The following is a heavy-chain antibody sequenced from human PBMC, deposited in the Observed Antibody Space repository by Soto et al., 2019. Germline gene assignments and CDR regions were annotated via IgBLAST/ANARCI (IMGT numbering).Heavy chain of an antibody. Sequence: QVQLQQWGAGLLKPSETLSLTCAVYGGSFSGYYWSWIRQPPGKGLEWIGEINHSGSTNYNPSLKGRVTISADTSKNQFSLKLSSVTAADTAVYYCATIHGDYPTHYNWFDPWGQGTLVTVSS. CDR2: INHSGST. D-gene: IGHD4-17*01. CDR3: ATIHGDYPTHYNWFDP. J-gene: IGHJ5*02. V-gene: IGHV4-34*01. CDR1: GGSFSGYY.